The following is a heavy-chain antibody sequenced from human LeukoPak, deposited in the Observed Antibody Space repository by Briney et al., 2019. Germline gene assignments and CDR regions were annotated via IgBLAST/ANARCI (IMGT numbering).Heavy chain of an antibody. D-gene: IGHD2-2*01. V-gene: IGHV4-31*03. J-gene: IGHJ2*01. Sequence: SETLSLTCTVSGGSISSGGYYWSWIRQHPGKGLEWIGYIYYSGSTYYNPSLKSRVTISVDTSKNQFSLKLSPVTAADTAVYYCARDKGVPAAPYWYFDLWGRGTLVTVSS. CDR1: GGSISSGGYY. CDR3: ARDKGVPAAPYWYFDL. CDR2: IYYSGST.